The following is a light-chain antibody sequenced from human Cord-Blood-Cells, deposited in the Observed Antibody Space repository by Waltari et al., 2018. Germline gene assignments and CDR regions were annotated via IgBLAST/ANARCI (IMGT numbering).Light chain of an antibody. J-gene: IGLJ2*01. CDR2: EDN. V-gene: IGLV6-57*01. CDR3: QSYDSSIRV. Sequence: NFMLTQPHSVSESPAKTVTISCTRSSGSIASNYVQWYQQRPGSSPTTVIYEDNQRPSGVPDRFSGSIDSSSNSASLTISGRKTEDEADYYCQSYDSSIRVFGGGTKLTVL. CDR1: SGSIASNY.